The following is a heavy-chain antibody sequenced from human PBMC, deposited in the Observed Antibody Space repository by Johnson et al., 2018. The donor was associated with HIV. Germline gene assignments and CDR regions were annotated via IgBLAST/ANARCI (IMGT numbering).Heavy chain of an antibody. D-gene: IGHD3-10*01. CDR1: GFTFDDFG. J-gene: IGHJ3*01. CDR3: ARDAQHVRNYFGSGNGAFDV. CDR2: LNWNGGTT. Sequence: EVQLVESGGRVVRPGGSLRLSCAASGFTFDDFGMSWVRQAPGKGLEWVSGLNWNGGTTFYADAVKGRFTISRDNAKNSLYLQMNSLRAEDTAVYYCARDAQHVRNYFGSGNGAFDVWGQGTMVTVTS. V-gene: IGHV3-20*04.